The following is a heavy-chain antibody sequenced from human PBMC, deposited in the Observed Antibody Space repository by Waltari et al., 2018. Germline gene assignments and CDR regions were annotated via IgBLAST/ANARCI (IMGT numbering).Heavy chain of an antibody. Sequence: EVKLVESGGGLVQPGGSLRLSCTASGFIFSDHYMDWVRQAPGKGLEWVGRMRSKADGHTTEYAAALKGRFTISRDDSENSLYLQMNSLKIEDTAVYYCSRDRGGHGGNPTHWGQGTLVTVSS. D-gene: IGHD2-15*01. CDR3: SRDRGGHGGNPTH. CDR2: MRSKADGHTT. CDR1: GFIFSDHY. J-gene: IGHJ4*02. V-gene: IGHV3-72*01.